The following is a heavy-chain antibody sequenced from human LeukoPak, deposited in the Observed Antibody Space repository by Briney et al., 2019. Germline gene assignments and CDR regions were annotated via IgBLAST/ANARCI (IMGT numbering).Heavy chain of an antibody. Sequence: SETLSLTCAVYGGSFSGYYWSWIRQPPGKGLEWIGEINHSGSTNYNPSLKSRVTISVDTSKNQFSLKLSSVTAADTAVYYCARKADSSSWYGYWGQGTLVTVSS. V-gene: IGHV4-34*01. J-gene: IGHJ4*02. CDR3: ARKADSSSWYGY. D-gene: IGHD6-13*01. CDR1: GGSFSGYY. CDR2: INHSGST.